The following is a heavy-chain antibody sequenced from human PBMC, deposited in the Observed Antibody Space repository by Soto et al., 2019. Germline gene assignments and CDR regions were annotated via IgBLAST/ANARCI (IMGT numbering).Heavy chain of an antibody. CDR2: IRASGGST. CDR3: AKAPWGNIAAAGIDY. Sequence: EVQLLESGGGLVQPGGSLRLSCAASGFTFSSYAMSWVRQAPGKGLEWVSAIRASGGSTYYPDSVKGRFTISRDNSKNTLYLQMNSLRAEDTAVYYCAKAPWGNIAAAGIDYWGQGTLVTVSS. CDR1: GFTFSSYA. J-gene: IGHJ4*02. V-gene: IGHV3-23*01. D-gene: IGHD6-13*01.